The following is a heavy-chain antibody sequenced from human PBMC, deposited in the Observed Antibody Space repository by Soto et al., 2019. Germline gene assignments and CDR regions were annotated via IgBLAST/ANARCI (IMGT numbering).Heavy chain of an antibody. CDR2: IYYSGST. D-gene: IGHD6-13*01. CDR1: GGSISSSSYY. CDR3: ARPSSWSNWFDH. V-gene: IGHV4-39*01. Sequence: LSLTCTVSGGSISSSSYYWGWIRQPPGKGLEWIGSIYYSGSTYYNPSLKSRVTISVDTSKNQFSLKLSSVTAADTAVYYCARPSSWSNWFDHWGQGTLVTVSS. J-gene: IGHJ5*02.